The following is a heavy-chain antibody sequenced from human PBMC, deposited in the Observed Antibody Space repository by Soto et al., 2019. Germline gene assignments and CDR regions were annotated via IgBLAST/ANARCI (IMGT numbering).Heavy chain of an antibody. CDR1: GYTFTSYG. CDR3: AMDYGDRPEYFKH. CDR2: ISPLKGRT. D-gene: IGHD4-17*01. J-gene: IGHJ1*01. V-gene: IGHV1-18*04. Sequence: QVQLVQSGPDLKRPGASMKVSCKASGYTFTSYGISWVRQAPGQWLEWMAWISPLKGRTQYSQKAQGRVTLSTDTSSNPAYMEMTTLRVDDTAVYYCAMDYGDRPEYFKHWGQGTLVTVS.